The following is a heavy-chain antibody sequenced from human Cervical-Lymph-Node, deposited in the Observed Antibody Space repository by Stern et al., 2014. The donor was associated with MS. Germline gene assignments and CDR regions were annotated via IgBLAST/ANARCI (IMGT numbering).Heavy chain of an antibody. CDR2: ITGGGSA. J-gene: IGHJ6*02. CDR1: GFTFNNYA. CDR3: ARDWHYAVDV. Sequence: EVHLVESGGGLVQPGGSLRLSCAASGFTFNNYAMNWVRQAPGKGLEWVSYITGGGSAHYPDSVKGRFTISRDNAKNSVYLQINSLRDEDTAVYYCARDWHYAVDVWGQGTTVTVSS. V-gene: IGHV3-48*02.